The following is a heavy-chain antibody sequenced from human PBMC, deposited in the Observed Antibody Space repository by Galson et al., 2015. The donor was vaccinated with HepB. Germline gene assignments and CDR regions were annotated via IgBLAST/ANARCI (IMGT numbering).Heavy chain of an antibody. CDR2: IYGYNGDT. D-gene: IGHD2-21*01. CDR3: AREYSDPYFDY. Sequence: QSGAEVKRPGASVKVSCKTSGYTFTSYDISWVRQAPGQGLEWVGWIYGYNGDTKIAQRLQGRVTITRDTSTSTVYMELRSLRSDDTAMYYCAREYSDPYFDYRGQGTLVTVSS. V-gene: IGHV1-18*01. J-gene: IGHJ4*02. CDR1: GYTFTSYD.